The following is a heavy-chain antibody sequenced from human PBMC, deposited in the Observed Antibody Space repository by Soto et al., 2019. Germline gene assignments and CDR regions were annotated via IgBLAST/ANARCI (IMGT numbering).Heavy chain of an antibody. CDR2: ISSSSSTI. V-gene: IGHV3-48*01. Sequence: GGSLRLSCAASGFTFSSYSMNWVRQAPGKGLEWVSYISSSSSTIYYADSVKGRFTISRDNAKNSLYLQMNSLRAEDTAVYYCARDHGGTIFGAYYYYMDVWGKGTTVTVSS. CDR1: GFTFSSYS. D-gene: IGHD3-3*01. J-gene: IGHJ6*03. CDR3: ARDHGGTIFGAYYYYMDV.